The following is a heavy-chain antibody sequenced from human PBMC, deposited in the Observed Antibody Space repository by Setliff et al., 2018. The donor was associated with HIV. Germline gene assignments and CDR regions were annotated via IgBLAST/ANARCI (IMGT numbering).Heavy chain of an antibody. Sequence: SETLSLTCAVSGGSISSSNWWSWVRQPPGKGLEWIGEIYHSGSTNYNPSLKSRVTISVDKSKNQFSLKLSSVTAADTAVYYCARETREAVAGSNYYYYYGLDVWGQGTTVTVSS. J-gene: IGHJ6*02. D-gene: IGHD6-19*01. CDR3: ARETREAVAGSNYYYYYGLDV. CDR1: GGSISSSNW. V-gene: IGHV4-4*02. CDR2: IYHSGST.